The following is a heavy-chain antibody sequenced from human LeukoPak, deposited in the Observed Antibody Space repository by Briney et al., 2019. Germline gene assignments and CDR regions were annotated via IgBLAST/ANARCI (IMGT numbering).Heavy chain of an antibody. CDR2: ISGGSRYT. Sequence: GRSLRLSCAASGFNFSDSYMNWIRQAPGKGLEYVSHISGGSRYTNYADSLKGRFTISRDNAKNSLYLQMNSLRVEDTAVYYCARGRYSSSSQPNDYWGQGILVTVSS. J-gene: IGHJ4*02. V-gene: IGHV3-11*06. CDR1: GFNFSDSY. CDR3: ARGRYSSSSQPNDY. D-gene: IGHD6-6*01.